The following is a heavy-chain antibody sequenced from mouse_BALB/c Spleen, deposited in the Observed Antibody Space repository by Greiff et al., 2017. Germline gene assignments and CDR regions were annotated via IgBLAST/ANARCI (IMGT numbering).Heavy chain of an antibody. CDR1: GDSITSCY. CDR3: ARTPLYYGSSPWYFDV. Sequence: EVHLVESGPSLVKPSQTLSLTCSVTGDSITSCYWNWIRKFPGNKLEYMGYISYSGSTYYNPSLKSRISITRDTSKNQYYLQLNSVTTEDTATYYCARTPLYYGSSPWYFDVWGAGTTVTVSS. CDR2: ISYSGST. V-gene: IGHV3-8*02. D-gene: IGHD1-1*01. J-gene: IGHJ1*01.